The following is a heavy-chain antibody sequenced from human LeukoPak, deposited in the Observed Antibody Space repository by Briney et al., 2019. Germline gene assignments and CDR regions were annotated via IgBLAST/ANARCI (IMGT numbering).Heavy chain of an antibody. V-gene: IGHV3-13*01. J-gene: IGHJ3*02. D-gene: IGHD2-2*02. CDR2: IGTAGDT. CDR1: GFTFSSYD. Sequence: GGSLRLSCAASGFTFSSYDMHWVRQATGKGLEWVSAIGTAGDTYYPGSVKGRFTISRENAKNSLYLQMNSLRAGDTAVYYCARADCSSTSCYTLGAFDIWGQGTMVTVSS. CDR3: ARADCSSTSCYTLGAFDI.